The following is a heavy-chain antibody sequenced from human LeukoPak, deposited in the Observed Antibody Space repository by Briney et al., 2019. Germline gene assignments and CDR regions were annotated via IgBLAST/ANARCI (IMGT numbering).Heavy chain of an antibody. CDR2: IYYSGST. J-gene: IGHJ4*02. CDR3: ASDGSRRMVYAAGYFDY. D-gene: IGHD2-8*01. V-gene: IGHV4-59*01. CDR1: GGSISSYY. Sequence: SETLSLTCTVSGGSISSYYWSWIRQPPGKGLEWIGYIYYSGSTNYNPSLKSRVTISVDTSKNQFSLKLSSVTAADTAVYYCASDGSRRMVYAAGYFDYWGQGTLVTVSS.